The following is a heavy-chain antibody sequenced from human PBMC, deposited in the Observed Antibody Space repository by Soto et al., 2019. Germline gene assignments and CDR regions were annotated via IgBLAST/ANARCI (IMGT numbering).Heavy chain of an antibody. D-gene: IGHD2-21*02. J-gene: IGHJ5*02. Sequence: PSETLSLTCTVSGGSISSVDYYWSWIRQPPGKGLEWIGYIYYSGSTYYNPSLKSRVTISVDTSKNQFSLKLSSVTAADTAVYYCARVPSVVTRWLDPWGQGTLVTVSS. CDR1: GGSISSVDYY. CDR3: ARVPSVVTRWLDP. CDR2: IYYSGST. V-gene: IGHV4-30-4*01.